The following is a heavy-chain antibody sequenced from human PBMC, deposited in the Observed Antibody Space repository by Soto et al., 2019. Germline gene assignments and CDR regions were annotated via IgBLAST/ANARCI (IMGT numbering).Heavy chain of an antibody. J-gene: IGHJ6*02. Sequence: TCTVSGYSIRNGYYWGWIRQPPGKGLEWIGTIYHSGSTYYNPSLKSRVTISVDASENHFSLKLSSVTAADTAVYYCARGRRWLQSYYYYYGMDVWGQGTTVTVS. CDR1: GYSIRNGYY. D-gene: IGHD5-12*01. CDR3: ARGRRWLQSYYYYYGMDV. CDR2: IYHSGST. V-gene: IGHV4-38-2*02.